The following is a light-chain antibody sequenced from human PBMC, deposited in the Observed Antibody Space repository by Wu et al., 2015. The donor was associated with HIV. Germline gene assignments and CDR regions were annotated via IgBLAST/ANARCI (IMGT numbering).Light chain of an antibody. CDR1: QSIHNY. V-gene: IGKV1-39*01. CDR3: QQSYSTPRT. J-gene: IGKJ1*01. CDR2: VTS. Sequence: DIQMTQSPSSLSAPLGARVTITCRASQSIHNYLSWYQQKPGQAPKVLIYVTSILQSGVPSRFSGSGSGTDFTLTISSLQPEDLGTYYCQQSYSTPRTFGQGTKVELK.